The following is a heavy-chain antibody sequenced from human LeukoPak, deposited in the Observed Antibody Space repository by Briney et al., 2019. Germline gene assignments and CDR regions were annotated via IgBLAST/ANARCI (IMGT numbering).Heavy chain of an antibody. CDR2: IRNDGSNK. Sequence: PGGSLRLSCAASGFTFSGYGMHWVRQAPGKELEWVAFIRNDGSNKYYAGSMKGRFTISRDNSKNTLYLQINSLRTEDTAIYYCAKDDILTGYSLDYWGQGTLVTVSS. CDR3: AKDDILTGYSLDY. J-gene: IGHJ4*02. D-gene: IGHD3-9*01. CDR1: GFTFSGYG. V-gene: IGHV3-30*02.